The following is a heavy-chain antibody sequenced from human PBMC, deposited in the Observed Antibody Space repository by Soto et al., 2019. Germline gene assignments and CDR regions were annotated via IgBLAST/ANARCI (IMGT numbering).Heavy chain of an antibody. CDR3: ARDLFYYYYMDV. CDR2: INAGNGNT. CDR1: GYTFTSYA. J-gene: IGHJ6*03. V-gene: IGHV1-3*01. Sequence: GASVKVSCKASGYTFTSYAMHWVRQAPGQRLEWMGWINAGNGNTKYSQKFQGRVTITRDTSASTAYMELSSLRSEDTAVYYCARDLFYYYYMDVWGKGTTVTVSS.